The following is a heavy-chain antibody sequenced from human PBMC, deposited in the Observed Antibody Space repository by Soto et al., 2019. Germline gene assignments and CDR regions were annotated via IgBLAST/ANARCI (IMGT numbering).Heavy chain of an antibody. V-gene: IGHV4-59*08. J-gene: IGHJ3*02. CDR3: ARSIAVDAFDI. CDR1: GGSINSFY. D-gene: IGHD6-19*01. Sequence: QVQLQESGPGLVKPSETLSLTCTVSGGSINSFYWSWIRQPPGQGLEWIGYFYYSGNTYYIPSLKSRVTISVDASKNHLSLRLTSVTAADTAVYYCARSIAVDAFDIWGQGTMVTVSS. CDR2: FYYSGNT.